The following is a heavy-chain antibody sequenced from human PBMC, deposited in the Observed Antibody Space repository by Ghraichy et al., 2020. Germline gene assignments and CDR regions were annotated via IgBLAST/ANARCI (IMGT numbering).Heavy chain of an antibody. D-gene: IGHD1/OR15-1a*01. CDR2: ISSSSSYI. CDR3: ARGLSRDWNRGAFDY. J-gene: IGHJ4*02. Sequence: LSLTCAASGFTFSSYSMNWVRQAPGKGLEWVSSISSSSSYIYYADSVKGRFTISRDNAKNSLYLQMNSLRAEDTAVYYCARGLSRDWNRGAFDYWGQGTLVTVSS. V-gene: IGHV3-21*01. CDR1: GFTFSSYS.